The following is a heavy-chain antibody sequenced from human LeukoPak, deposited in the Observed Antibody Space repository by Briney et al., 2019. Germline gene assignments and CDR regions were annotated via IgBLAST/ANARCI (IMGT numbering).Heavy chain of an antibody. CDR1: GYAFTGYY. CDR2: INPNSGGT. CDR3: ERRSGGYQRSCDY. D-gene: IGHD2-15*01. J-gene: IGHJ4*02. Sequence: ASVKVSCKASGYAFTGYYMHWVRQAPGQGLGWMGWINPNSGGTNYAQKFQGWVTITRDTSISTAYMELSRLRSDDTAVYYCERRSGGYQRSCDYWGQGPLVSVST. V-gene: IGHV1-2*04.